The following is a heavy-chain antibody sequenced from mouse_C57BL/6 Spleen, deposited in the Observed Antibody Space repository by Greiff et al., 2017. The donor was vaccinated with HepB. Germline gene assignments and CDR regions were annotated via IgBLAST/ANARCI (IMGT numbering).Heavy chain of an antibody. Sequence: QVQLQQSGPELVKPGASVKISRKASGYAFSSSWMNWVKQRPGKGLEWIGRIYPGDGDTNYNGKFKGKATLTADKSSSTAYMQLSSLTSEDSAVYFCARMGLYYDYDSYAMDYWGQGTSVTVSS. CDR3: ARMGLYYDYDSYAMDY. CDR2: IYPGDGDT. V-gene: IGHV1-82*01. J-gene: IGHJ4*01. D-gene: IGHD2-4*01. CDR1: GYAFSSSW.